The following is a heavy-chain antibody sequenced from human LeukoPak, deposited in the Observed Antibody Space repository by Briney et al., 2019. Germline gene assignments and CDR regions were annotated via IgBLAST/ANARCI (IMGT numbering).Heavy chain of an antibody. CDR1: GFTFSSYG. CDR3: ARDTWSASGFDY. Sequence: GGSLRLSCAASGFTFSSYGMHWVRQAPGKGLEGVAVIWYDGSNKYYADSVKGRFTISRDNSKNTLYLQMNSLRAEDTAVYYCARDTWSASGFDYWGQGTLVTVSS. V-gene: IGHV3-33*01. CDR2: IWYDGSNK. J-gene: IGHJ4*02. D-gene: IGHD1-26*01.